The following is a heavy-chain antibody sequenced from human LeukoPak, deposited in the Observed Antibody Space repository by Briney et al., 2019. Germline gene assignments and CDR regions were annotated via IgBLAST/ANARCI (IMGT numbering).Heavy chain of an antibody. CDR2: INPSGGTT. D-gene: IGHD2-15*01. CDR3: ARRGYCTGDSCYSGGFDY. CDR1: GYTFTSYL. J-gene: IGHJ4*02. V-gene: IGHV1-46*01. Sequence: RASVKVSCKASGYTFTSYLIHWVRQAPGQGLEWMGIINPSGGTTTYAQKIQGRVTMTRDTSTSIVYMELSSLKSEDTAVYYCARRGYCTGDSCYSGGFDYWGQGTLVTVSS.